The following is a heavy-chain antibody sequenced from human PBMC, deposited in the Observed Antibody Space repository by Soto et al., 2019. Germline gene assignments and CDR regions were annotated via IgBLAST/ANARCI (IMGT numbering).Heavy chain of an antibody. D-gene: IGHD3-3*01. J-gene: IGHJ4*02. Sequence: QVQLVESGGGVVQPGRSLRISCAASGFNFRNYGMHWVRQAPGKGLEWVAVISYDGSEKFYADSVKGRFTISSDNSKDTLDLQMNSRRTGDTAVYYCAKAHFDLWSGTRDYFDSWGQGILVTVS. V-gene: IGHV3-30*18. CDR2: ISYDGSEK. CDR3: AKAHFDLWSGTRDYFDS. CDR1: GFNFRNYG.